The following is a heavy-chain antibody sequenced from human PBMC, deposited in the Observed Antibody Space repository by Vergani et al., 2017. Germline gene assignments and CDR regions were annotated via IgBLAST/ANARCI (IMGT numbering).Heavy chain of an antibody. CDR3: ARGRRMGYCSSTSCRDAFDI. CDR2: IGTAGDP. CDR1: GFTFSSYD. J-gene: IGHJ3*02. Sequence: EVQLVESGGGLVQPGGSLRLSCAASGFTFSSYDMHWVRQATGKGLEWVSAIGTAGDPYYPGSVKGRFTISRENAKNSLYLQMNSLRAGDTAVYYCARGRRMGYCSSTSCRDAFDIWGQGTMVTVSS. D-gene: IGHD2-2*01. V-gene: IGHV3-13*05.